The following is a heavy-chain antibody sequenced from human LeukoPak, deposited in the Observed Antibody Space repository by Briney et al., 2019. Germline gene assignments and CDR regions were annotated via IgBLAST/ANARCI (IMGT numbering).Heavy chain of an antibody. V-gene: IGHV3-23*01. D-gene: IGHD6-19*01. J-gene: IGHJ4*02. Sequence: GGSLRLSCAASGFTFSSHAMSWVRQAPGKGLEWVSAISGSGGNTYYADSVKGRFTISRDNSKNTLYLQMNSLRAEDTAVYYCARDLADSSGWYTGDYWGQGTLVTVSS. CDR2: ISGSGGNT. CDR1: GFTFSSHA. CDR3: ARDLADSSGWYTGDY.